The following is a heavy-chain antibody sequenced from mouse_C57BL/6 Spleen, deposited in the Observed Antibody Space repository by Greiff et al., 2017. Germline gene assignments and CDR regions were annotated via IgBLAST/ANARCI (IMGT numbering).Heavy chain of an antibody. CDR3: ARENYGHQAWFAY. Sequence: VQLQQPGAELVKPGASVKLSCKASGYTFTSYWMQWVNQRPGQGLEWIGEIDTSDSYTNYNQKFKGKATLTVDTSSSTAYMQLSSLTSEDSAVYYCARENYGHQAWFAYWGQGTLVTVSA. V-gene: IGHV1-50*01. D-gene: IGHD1-2*01. J-gene: IGHJ3*01. CDR2: IDTSDSYT. CDR1: GYTFTSYW.